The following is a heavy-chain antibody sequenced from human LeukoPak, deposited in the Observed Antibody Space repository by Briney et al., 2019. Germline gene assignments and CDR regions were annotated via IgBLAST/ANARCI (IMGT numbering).Heavy chain of an antibody. D-gene: IGHD1-26*01. CDR2: IYHSGST. CDR3: ARDNEWIVGAELPFDY. J-gene: IGHJ4*02. CDR1: GYSISSGYY. V-gene: IGHV4-38-2*02. Sequence: PSETLSLTCTVSGYSISSGYYWGWIRQPPGKGLEWIGSIYHSGSTYYNPSLKSRVTISVDTSKNQFSLKLSSVTAADTAVYYCARDNEWIVGAELPFDYWGQGTLVTVSS.